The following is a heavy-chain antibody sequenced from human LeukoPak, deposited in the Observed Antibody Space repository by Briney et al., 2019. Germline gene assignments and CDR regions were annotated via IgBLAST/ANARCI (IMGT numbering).Heavy chain of an antibody. CDR1: GYTFTSYG. CDR3: ARDTNYDYGDYYGVSAFDI. V-gene: IGHV1-2*02. CDR2: INPNSGGT. Sequence: GASVKVSCKASGYTFTSYGISWVRQAPGQGLEWMGWINPNSGGTNYAQKFQGRVTMTRDTSISTAYMELSRLRSDDTAVYYCARDTNYDYGDYYGVSAFDIWGQGTMVTVSS. D-gene: IGHD4-17*01. J-gene: IGHJ3*02.